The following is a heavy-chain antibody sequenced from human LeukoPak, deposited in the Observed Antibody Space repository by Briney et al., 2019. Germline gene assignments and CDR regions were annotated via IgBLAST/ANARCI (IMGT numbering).Heavy chain of an antibody. Sequence: GGSLRLSCAASGFTFSSYSMNWVRQAPGKGLEWVSSISSSSSYIYYADSVKGRFTISRDNAKNSLYLQLNSLRVEDTAVYYCAKNRGAGSHYYYHMNVWGKGTTVTVSS. CDR1: GFTFSSYS. CDR2: ISSSSSYI. CDR3: AKNRGAGSHYYYHMNV. V-gene: IGHV3-21*04. J-gene: IGHJ6*03. D-gene: IGHD1-26*01.